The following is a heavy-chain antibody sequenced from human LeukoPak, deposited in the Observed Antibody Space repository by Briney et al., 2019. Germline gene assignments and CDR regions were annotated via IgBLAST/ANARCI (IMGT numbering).Heavy chain of an antibody. V-gene: IGHV3-53*01. J-gene: IGHJ4*02. CDR1: GFTVSSNY. D-gene: IGHD6-13*01. CDR2: IYSGGST. Sequence: GGSLRLSCAASGFTVSSNYMSWVRQAPGKGLGWVSVIYSGGSTYYADSVKGRFTISRDNAKNSLYLQMNSLRAEDTALYYCARDTRLAAAGTSTGNFDYWGQGTLVTVSS. CDR3: ARDTRLAAAGTSTGNFDY.